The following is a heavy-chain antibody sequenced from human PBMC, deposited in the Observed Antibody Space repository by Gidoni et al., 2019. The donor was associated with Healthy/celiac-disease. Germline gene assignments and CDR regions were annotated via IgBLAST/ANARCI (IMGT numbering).Heavy chain of an antibody. CDR3: ARDSYSSSY. CDR1: GFTFSDYY. D-gene: IGHD6-6*01. CDR2: VSSSGSTI. V-gene: IGHV3-11*01. Sequence: QVQLVESGGGLVKTGGSLRLSCAASGFTFSDYYMGWIPQAPGQGLELVSDVSSSGSTISYAASVKGRFTISRDNAKNSLYLQMNSLRAEDTAVYYCARDSYSSSYWGQGTLVTVSS. J-gene: IGHJ4*02.